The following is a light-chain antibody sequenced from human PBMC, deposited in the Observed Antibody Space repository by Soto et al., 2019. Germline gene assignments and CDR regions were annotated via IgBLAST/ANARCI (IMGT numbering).Light chain of an antibody. J-gene: IGKJ4*01. CDR3: QHYGSSPPLA. V-gene: IGKV3-20*01. CDR2: GAS. Sequence: EFVLTQSPGTLSLSPGERATLSSRPSKGFGGFFLAWSQQKPGQPPRLLIYGASTRGSGIPDRFSGSGSGTDFTLTISRLEPEDFAVYYCQHYGSSPPLAFGGGTKVDIK. CDR1: KGFGGFF.